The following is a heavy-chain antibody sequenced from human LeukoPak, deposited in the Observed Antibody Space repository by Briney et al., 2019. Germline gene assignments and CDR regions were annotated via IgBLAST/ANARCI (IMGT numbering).Heavy chain of an antibody. Sequence: SETLSLTCTVSGGSISSSSYYWGWIRQPPGKGLEWIGSIYYSGSTYYNPSLKSRVTISVDTSKNQFSLKLSSVTAADTAVYYCARGWDSSGHRPCDYWGQGTLVTVSS. V-gene: IGHV4-39*07. D-gene: IGHD3-22*01. J-gene: IGHJ4*02. CDR3: ARGWDSSGHRPCDY. CDR1: GGSISSSSYY. CDR2: IYYSGST.